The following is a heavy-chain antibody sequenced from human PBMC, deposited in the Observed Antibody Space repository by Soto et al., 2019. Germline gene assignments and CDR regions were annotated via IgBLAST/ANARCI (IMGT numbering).Heavy chain of an antibody. V-gene: IGHV5-51*01. J-gene: IGHJ6*03. CDR1: VYIYTSDW. CDR2: IYPGDSHT. CDR3: AIASLGYYMDV. Sequence: VESLTLSCTGSVYIYTSDWIVCLRQMPGKGLEWMGIIYPGDSHTRYSPSFQGQVIISVDKSISTAYLQWSSLKASDTAMYYCAIASLGYYMDVWGKGTTVTVSS. D-gene: IGHD3-16*01.